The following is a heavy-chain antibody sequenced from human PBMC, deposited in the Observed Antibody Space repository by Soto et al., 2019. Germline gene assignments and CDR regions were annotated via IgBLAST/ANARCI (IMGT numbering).Heavy chain of an antibody. V-gene: IGHV1-24*01. D-gene: IGHD1-26*01. CDR3: ATSYSGSYGYFDY. J-gene: IGHJ4*02. CDR1: GYTLTELS. Sequence: EASVKVSCKVSGYTLTELSMHWVRQAPGKGLEWMGGFDPEDGETIYAQKFQGRVTMTEDTSTDTAYMELSSLRSEDTAVYYCATSYSGSYGYFDYWGQGTLVTVSS. CDR2: FDPEDGET.